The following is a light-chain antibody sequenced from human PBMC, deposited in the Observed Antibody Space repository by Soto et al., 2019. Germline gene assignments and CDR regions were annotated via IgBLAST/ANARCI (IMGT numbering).Light chain of an antibody. J-gene: IGKJ1*01. CDR3: QRYDSFRT. V-gene: IGKV1-5*03. CDR1: QSISNW. CDR2: KAS. Sequence: DIQMTQSPSTLSASVGDRVTITCRASQSISNWLAWYQQKPGKVPELLIYKASTLESGVPSRFSGSASGTEFTLTISSLQPDDFATYYCQRYDSFRTFGQGTKVDNK.